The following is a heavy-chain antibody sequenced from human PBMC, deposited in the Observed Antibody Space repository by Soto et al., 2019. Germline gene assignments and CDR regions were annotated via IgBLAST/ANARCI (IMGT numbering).Heavy chain of an antibody. CDR1: GGTFSSYT. V-gene: IGHV1-69*02. CDR2: IIPILGIA. D-gene: IGHD2-15*01. Sequence: QVQLVQSGAEVKKPGSSVKVSCKASGGTFSSYTISWVRQAPGQGLEWMGRIIPILGIANYAQKFQGRVTITADKSTSTAYMELSSLRSEDTAVYYCARSGYCSAGSCYRAGDYYYYMDVWGKGTTVTVSS. J-gene: IGHJ6*03. CDR3: ARSGYCSAGSCYRAGDYYYYMDV.